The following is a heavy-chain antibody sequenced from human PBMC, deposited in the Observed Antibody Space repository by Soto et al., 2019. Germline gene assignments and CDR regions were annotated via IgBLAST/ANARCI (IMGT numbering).Heavy chain of an antibody. V-gene: IGHV3-48*03. CDR1: GFTFSRFE. D-gene: IGHD3-10*01. CDR3: TRAAWFPYLSFY. J-gene: IGHJ4*02. Sequence: GGSLGLSCAASGFTFSRFELHWVRQAPGKGLEWISYISSSGSTAYYAPSVEGRFTISRDNANNSVYLQMDSLRAEDTALYYCTRAAWFPYLSFYWGQGALVTVSS. CDR2: ISSSGSTA.